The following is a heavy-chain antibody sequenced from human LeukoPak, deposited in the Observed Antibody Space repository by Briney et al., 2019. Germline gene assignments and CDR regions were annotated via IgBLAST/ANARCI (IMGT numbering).Heavy chain of an antibody. J-gene: IGHJ6*02. Sequence: PSETLSLTCTVSGDSISSSSYYWGWIRQPPGKGLEWIGNIYYSGSTYYNPSLKSRVTISVDTSKNQFSLKLSSVTAADTAVYYCAGHGLSMVRGVRYYYGMDVWGQGTTVTVSS. CDR1: GDSISSSSYY. V-gene: IGHV4-39*01. CDR2: IYYSGST. D-gene: IGHD3-10*01. CDR3: AGHGLSMVRGVRYYYGMDV.